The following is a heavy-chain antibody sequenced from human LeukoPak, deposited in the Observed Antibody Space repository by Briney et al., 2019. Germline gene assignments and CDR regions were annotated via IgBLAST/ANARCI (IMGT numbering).Heavy chain of an antibody. J-gene: IGHJ2*01. V-gene: IGHV4-39*01. Sequence: SETLSLTCAVSGGSISSSSYYWGWIRQPPGKGLEWIGSIYYSGSTYYNPSLKSRVTISVDTSKNQFSLKLSSVTAADTAVYYCARTLYCSSTSCSGNDWYFDLWGRGTLVTVSS. CDR3: ARTLYCSSTSCSGNDWYFDL. D-gene: IGHD2-2*01. CDR1: GGSISSSSYY. CDR2: IYYSGST.